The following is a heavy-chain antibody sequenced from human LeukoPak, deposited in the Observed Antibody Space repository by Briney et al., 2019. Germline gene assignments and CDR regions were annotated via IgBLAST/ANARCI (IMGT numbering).Heavy chain of an antibody. D-gene: IGHD6-6*01. V-gene: IGHV4-39*07. CDR1: GGSISSSSYY. Sequence: SETLSLTCTVSGGSISSSSYYWGWIRQPPGKGLEWIGSIYYSGSTYYNPSLKTRVTISVDTSKNQFSLKLSSVTAADTAVYYCARVQQLGYYYYYYMDVWGKGTTVTVSS. CDR3: ARVQQLGYYYYYYMDV. J-gene: IGHJ6*03. CDR2: IYYSGST.